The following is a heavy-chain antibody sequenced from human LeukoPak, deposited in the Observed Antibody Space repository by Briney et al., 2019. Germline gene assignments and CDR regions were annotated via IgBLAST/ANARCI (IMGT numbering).Heavy chain of an antibody. D-gene: IGHD3-10*01. CDR1: GGSVTRGAYS. CDR2: IYTSGDT. J-gene: IGHJ4*01. CDR3: ASGDYSAGSPVMRY. V-gene: IGHV4-61*02. Sequence: SETLSLTCTVSGGSVTRGAYSWTWIRQPVGKGLEWIGRIYTSGDTKYNPSLKSRVTISVGASNNQFSLKLTSVTAADTAVYYCASGDYSAGSPVMRYWGHGTLVIVSS.